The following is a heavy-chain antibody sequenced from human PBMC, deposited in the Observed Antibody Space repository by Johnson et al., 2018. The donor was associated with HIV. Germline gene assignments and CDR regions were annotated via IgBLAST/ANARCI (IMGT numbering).Heavy chain of an antibody. CDR1: GFTFSSYG. Sequence: QVQLVESGGGLVQPGGSLRLSCAASGFTFSSYGMHWVRQAPGKGLEWVAVIWYDGSNKYYAASVTGRFTISRDNSKNTLYLQMNSLRAEDTAVYSCARRDDIRNGAFDIWGQGTMVTVSS. CDR3: ARRDDIRNGAFDI. CDR2: IWYDGSNK. J-gene: IGHJ3*02. D-gene: IGHD3-22*01. V-gene: IGHV3-33*01.